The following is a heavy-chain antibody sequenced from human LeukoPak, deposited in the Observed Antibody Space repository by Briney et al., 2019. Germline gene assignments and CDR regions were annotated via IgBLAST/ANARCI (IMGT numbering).Heavy chain of an antibody. V-gene: IGHV3-21*01. CDR2: ISSSSSYK. CDR3: ARERLVVVGDSYYYYGMDV. D-gene: IGHD2-2*01. J-gene: IGHJ6*02. CDR1: GFTFSNYK. Sequence: GGSLRLSCSASGFTFSNYKMNWVRQAPGEGLEWVSSISSSSSYKYYADSVKGRFTISRDNAKNSLFLQMNSLRAEDTAVYYCARERLVVVGDSYYYYGMDVWGQGTTVTVSS.